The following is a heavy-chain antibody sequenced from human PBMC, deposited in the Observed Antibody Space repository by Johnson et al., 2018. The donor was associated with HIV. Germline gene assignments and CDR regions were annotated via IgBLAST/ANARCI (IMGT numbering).Heavy chain of an antibody. J-gene: IGHJ3*02. Sequence: QVQLVESGGGLIQPGGSLRLSCAAYGFTVSSNYMSWVRQAPGKGLEWVAVIWFDGTKKYYADSVKGRFTISRDNSKNTLYLKMDRLRAEDTAVYYCVKEGITMEVDIWGQGTTVTVSS. CDR2: IWFDGTKK. D-gene: IGHD3-10*01. CDR1: GFTVSSNY. CDR3: VKEGITMEVDI. V-gene: IGHV3-33*06.